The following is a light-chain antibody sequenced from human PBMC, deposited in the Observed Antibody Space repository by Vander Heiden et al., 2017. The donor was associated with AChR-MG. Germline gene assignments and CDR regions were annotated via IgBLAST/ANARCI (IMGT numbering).Light chain of an antibody. J-gene: IGKJ1*01. Sequence: DIQMTQSPSSLSASVGDRVTITCRSSQSINRFLNWYQQKPGKAPELLIYRVSSLQSGVPSRFSGSGSGTDFSLTITSLQPEDSAIYYCQQSYSIPWTFGQGTKVEIK. CDR3: QQSYSIPWT. CDR1: QSINRF. CDR2: RVS. V-gene: IGKV1-39*01.